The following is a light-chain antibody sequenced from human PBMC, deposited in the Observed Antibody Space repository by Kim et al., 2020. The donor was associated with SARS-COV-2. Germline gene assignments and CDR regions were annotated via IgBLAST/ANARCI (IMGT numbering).Light chain of an antibody. Sequence: VSPGQTASITCSGDKLGDKYVCWYQQEAGQSPVLVIYQDAKRPSVIPERFSGSNSGNTATLTISGTQAMDEANYYCQAWGSTTVVFGGGTQLTVL. J-gene: IGLJ2*01. CDR1: KLGDKY. CDR2: QDA. V-gene: IGLV3-1*01. CDR3: QAWGSTTVV.